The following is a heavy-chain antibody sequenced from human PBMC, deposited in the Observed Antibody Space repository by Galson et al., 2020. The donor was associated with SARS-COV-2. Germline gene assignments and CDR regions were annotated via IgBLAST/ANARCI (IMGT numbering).Heavy chain of an antibody. CDR1: GFTFSSYA. Sequence: GESLKISCAASGFTFSSYAMHWVRQAPGKGLEWVAVISYDGSNKYYADSVKGRFTISRDNSKNTPYLQMNSLRAEDTAVYYCARGDEWLAYFDYWGQGTLVTVSS. J-gene: IGHJ4*02. CDR3: ARGDEWLAYFDY. CDR2: ISYDGSNK. D-gene: IGHD6-19*01. V-gene: IGHV3-30-3*01.